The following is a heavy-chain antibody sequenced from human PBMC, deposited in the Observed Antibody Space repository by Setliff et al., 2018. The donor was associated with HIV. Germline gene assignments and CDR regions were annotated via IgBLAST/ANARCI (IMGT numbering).Heavy chain of an antibody. CDR3: AREERYYDGKGALDY. D-gene: IGHD3-22*01. V-gene: IGHV1-69-2*01. CDR1: GYTFTDYY. J-gene: IGHJ4*02. CDR2: VEPQHGET. Sequence: ASVKVSCKASGYTFTDYYMHWVQQAPGKGLEWMGRVEPQHGETIFAGKFQGRVTITADTSTDTAYMELSSLISDDTAVYYCAREERYYDGKGALDYWGQGMLVTSPQ.